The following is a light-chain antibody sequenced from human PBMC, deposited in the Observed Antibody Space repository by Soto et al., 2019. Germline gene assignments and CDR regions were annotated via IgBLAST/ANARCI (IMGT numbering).Light chain of an antibody. CDR2: DAS. CDR3: QQYDNLPLVT. J-gene: IGKJ3*01. Sequence: DIQMTQSPSSLSASVGDRVTITCQASQDISNYLNWYQQKPGKAPKLLIYDASNLETGVPSRFSGSGSGTDFTFTISSLQPEDIATYYCQQYDNLPLVTFSPGTKVDIK. CDR1: QDISNY. V-gene: IGKV1-33*01.